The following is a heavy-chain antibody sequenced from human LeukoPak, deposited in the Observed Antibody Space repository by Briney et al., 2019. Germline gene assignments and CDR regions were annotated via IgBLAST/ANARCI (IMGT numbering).Heavy chain of an antibody. J-gene: IGHJ6*03. V-gene: IGHV4-39*07. CDR2: IYYNRNT. Sequence: SETLSLTCTVSAGSIGSSTYYWVWLRQPPGKGLERIGSIYYNRNTYYSPSLQRRFSISVATSKNTFSLKLSSITAADTAVYYCARERPSYYYMDAWGKGTTVTVSS. CDR1: AGSIGSSTYY. CDR3: ARERPSYYYMDA. D-gene: IGHD1-1*01.